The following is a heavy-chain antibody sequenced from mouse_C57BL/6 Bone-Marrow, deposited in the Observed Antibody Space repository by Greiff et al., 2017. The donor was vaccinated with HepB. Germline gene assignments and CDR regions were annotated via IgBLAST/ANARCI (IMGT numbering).Heavy chain of an antibody. CDR2: ISYDGSN. D-gene: IGHD2-1*01. CDR1: GYSITSGYY. J-gene: IGHJ3*01. Sequence: ESGPGLVKPSQSLSLTCSVTGYSITSGYYWNWIRQFPGNKLEWMGYISYDGSNNYNPSLKNRISITRDTSKNQFFLKLNSVTTEDTATYYCARGGNYRFAYWGQGTLVTVSA. CDR3: ARGGNYRFAY. V-gene: IGHV3-6*01.